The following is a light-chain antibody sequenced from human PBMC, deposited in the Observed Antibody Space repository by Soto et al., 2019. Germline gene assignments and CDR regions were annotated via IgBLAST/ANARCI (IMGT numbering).Light chain of an antibody. CDR1: SNDVGSYNL. J-gene: IGLJ2*01. CDR2: EGS. CDR3: CSYAGSSTFV. V-gene: IGLV2-23*03. Sequence: QSAQTQPASVSGSPGQSITISCTGTSNDVGSYNLVSWYQQHPGKAPKLMIYEGSKRPSGVSNHFSGSKSDNTASLTISGLQAEDEADYYCCSYAGSSTFVFGGGTKLTVL.